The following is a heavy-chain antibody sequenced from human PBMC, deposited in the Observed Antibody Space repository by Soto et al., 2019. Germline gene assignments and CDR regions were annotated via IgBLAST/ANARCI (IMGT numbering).Heavy chain of an antibody. CDR1: GGSFSGYY. V-gene: IGHV4-34*01. J-gene: IGHJ5*02. CDR3: ARGQGVPALKNWFDP. D-gene: IGHD2-2*01. Sequence: PSETLSLTCAVYGGSFSGYYWSWIRQPPGKGLEWIGEINHSGSTNYNPSLKSRVTISVDTSKNQFSLKLSSVTAADTAVYYCARGQGVPALKNWFDPWGQGTLVTVS. CDR2: INHSGST.